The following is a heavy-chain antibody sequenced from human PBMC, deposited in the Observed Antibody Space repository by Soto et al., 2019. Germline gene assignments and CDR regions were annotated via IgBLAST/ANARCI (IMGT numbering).Heavy chain of an antibody. J-gene: IGHJ5*02. CDR2: INHSGSS. Sequence: SETLSLTCAVYGGSFSGYYWSWIRQPPGKGLEGIGEINHSGSSNYNPSLKSRGTISVDTAKNQFYLKLSSVTDAETAVYYCAIRGAPNWFDTWGQGNLVT. V-gene: IGHV4-34*01. CDR1: GGSFSGYY. CDR3: AIRGAPNWFDT.